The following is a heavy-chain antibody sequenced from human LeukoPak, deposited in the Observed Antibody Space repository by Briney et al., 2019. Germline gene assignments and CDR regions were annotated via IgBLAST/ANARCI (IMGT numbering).Heavy chain of an antibody. Sequence: PSETLSLTCTVSGVSISPYYWSWIRQPPGKGLEWIAYIYYTGSTNYNPSLKSRVTISEDTSKNQVSLKLSSVTAADTAVYYCARGSHYDFWSGYYVNYYYYYGMDVWGQGTTVTVSS. J-gene: IGHJ6*02. CDR2: IYYTGST. CDR3: ARGSHYDFWSGYYVNYYYYYGMDV. D-gene: IGHD3-3*01. V-gene: IGHV4-59*01. CDR1: GVSISPYY.